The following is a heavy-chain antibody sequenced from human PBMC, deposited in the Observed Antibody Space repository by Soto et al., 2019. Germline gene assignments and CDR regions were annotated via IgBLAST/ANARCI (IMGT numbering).Heavy chain of an antibody. Sequence: QVQLVESGGGVVQPGRSLRLSCAASGFTFSSYGMHWVRQAPGKGLEWMAVIWYDGSNKYYADSVKGRFTISRDNSKNTLYLQMNSLRAEDTAVYYCARSAYPGRYFDLWGRGTLVTVSS. J-gene: IGHJ2*01. CDR1: GFTFSSYG. V-gene: IGHV3-33*01. CDR2: IWYDGSNK. CDR3: ARSAYPGRYFDL.